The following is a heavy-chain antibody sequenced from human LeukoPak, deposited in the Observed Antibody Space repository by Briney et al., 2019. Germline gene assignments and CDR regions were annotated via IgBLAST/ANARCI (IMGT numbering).Heavy chain of an antibody. CDR2: INPNSGGT. CDR3: ARDAHNGYEFHDWFDP. Sequence: ASVKVSCKASGYTFTDYYIHRVRQAPGQGLEWMGWINPNSGGTKYAQKFQGRVTMTTDTSISTAYMEMSRLTSDDTAVYYCARDAHNGYEFHDWFDPWGQGALVTVSS. CDR1: GYTFTDYY. V-gene: IGHV1-2*02. J-gene: IGHJ5*02. D-gene: IGHD5-12*01.